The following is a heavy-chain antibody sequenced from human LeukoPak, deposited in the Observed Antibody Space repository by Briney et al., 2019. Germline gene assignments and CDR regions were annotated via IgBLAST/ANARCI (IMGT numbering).Heavy chain of an antibody. V-gene: IGHV3-7*01. Sequence: GGSLRLSCAASGFIFSASYMSWVRKAPGKGLEWVATIKPDGSEKYHVDSVSGRFTISRDNTNDSLFLQMNSLRVDDTAVYYCVRGGTYWTVSWGQGTLVNVS. CDR3: VRGGTYWTVS. CDR1: GFIFSASY. CDR2: IKPDGSEK. J-gene: IGHJ5*01.